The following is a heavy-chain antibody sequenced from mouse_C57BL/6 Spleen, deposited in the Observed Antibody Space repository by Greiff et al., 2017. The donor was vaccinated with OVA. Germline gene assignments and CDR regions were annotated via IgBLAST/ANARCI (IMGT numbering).Heavy chain of an antibody. Sequence: GGGLVQPKGSLKLSCAASGFSFNTYAMNWVRQAPGKGLEWVARIRSKSNNYATYYADSVKDRFTISRDDSESMLYLQMNNLKTEDTAMYYCVRGPGGFAYWGQGTLVTVSA. CDR2: IRSKSNNYAT. V-gene: IGHV10-1*01. CDR3: VRGPGGFAY. D-gene: IGHD4-1*01. CDR1: GFSFNTYA. J-gene: IGHJ3*01.